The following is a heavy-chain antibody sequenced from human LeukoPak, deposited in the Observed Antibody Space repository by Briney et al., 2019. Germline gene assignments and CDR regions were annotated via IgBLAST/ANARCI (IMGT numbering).Heavy chain of an antibody. CDR1: GFTFSSYA. Sequence: GGSLRLSCAASGFTFSSYAMHWVRQAPGKGLEWVASINPDGNKKYSADSVKGRFTISRDNAENSLYLQMNSLRVEDTAFYYCARDLAYSRLDYWGQGMLVTVSS. D-gene: IGHD5-18*01. V-gene: IGHV3-7*01. J-gene: IGHJ4*02. CDR3: ARDLAYSRLDY. CDR2: INPDGNKK.